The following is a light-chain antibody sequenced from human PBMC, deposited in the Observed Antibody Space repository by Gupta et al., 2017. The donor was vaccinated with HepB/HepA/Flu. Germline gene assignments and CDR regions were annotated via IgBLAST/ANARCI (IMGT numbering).Light chain of an antibody. Sequence: HSALPQPPSVSGSPGQSVTISCTGTSSDIGTYNRVSWYQQPPGTSPKLMIYEVTHRPSAVPDRFSGSKAGNTASLTISGLQAEDEADYYCSSYTMSRTVIFGGGTRLTVL. CDR3: SSYTMSRTVI. J-gene: IGLJ2*01. V-gene: IGLV2-18*02. CDR1: SSDIGTYNR. CDR2: EVT.